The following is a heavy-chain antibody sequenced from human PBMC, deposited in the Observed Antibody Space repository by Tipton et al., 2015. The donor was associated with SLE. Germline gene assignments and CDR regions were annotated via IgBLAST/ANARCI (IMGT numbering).Heavy chain of an antibody. V-gene: IGHV3-30*12. CDR1: GFTFSRNG. D-gene: IGHD2-2*01. Sequence: LRLSCAASGFTFSRNGMHWVRQAPGKGLEWVAFIPYDGKNKYYADSVKGRFTISRDNAKNTLYLQMNSLRAEDTAVYYCARDRYCSSTSCYLPGNWFDPWGQGTLVTVSS. CDR2: IPYDGKNK. J-gene: IGHJ5*02. CDR3: ARDRYCSSTSCYLPGNWFDP.